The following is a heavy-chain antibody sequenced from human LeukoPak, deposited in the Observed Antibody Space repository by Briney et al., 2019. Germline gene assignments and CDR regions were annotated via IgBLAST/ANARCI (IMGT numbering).Heavy chain of an antibody. J-gene: IGHJ4*02. CDR2: IGYSGSPI. CDR3: AREYDSRARFDS. Sequence: GGSLRLSCAGSGDSFISHTMIWVRQAPGEGLEWISYIGYSGSPIYYADSVKGRFGISRDDAKTSLYLHMNSLRAEDTAIYYCAREYDSRARFDSWGQGILVTVSS. D-gene: IGHD4-11*01. V-gene: IGHV3-48*01. CDR1: GDSFISHT.